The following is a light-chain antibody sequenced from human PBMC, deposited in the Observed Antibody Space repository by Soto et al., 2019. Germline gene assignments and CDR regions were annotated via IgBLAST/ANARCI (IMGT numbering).Light chain of an antibody. J-gene: IGKJ5*01. CDR2: GAS. Sequence: EIVLTQSPGTLSLSPGERATLSCRASQSVSSSYLAWYQQKPGQAPRHLIYGASSRATGIPDRFSGSGSGTDFTLTISRLEPEDFAVYYWQQYGSSLITFGQGTRLEIK. V-gene: IGKV3-20*01. CDR1: QSVSSSY. CDR3: QQYGSSLIT.